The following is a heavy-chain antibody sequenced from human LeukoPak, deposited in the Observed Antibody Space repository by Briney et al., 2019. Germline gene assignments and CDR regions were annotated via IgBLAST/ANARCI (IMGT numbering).Heavy chain of an antibody. CDR2: ISGSGGST. Sequence: GGSLRLSCAASGFTFSSYAMSWVRQAPGKGLEWVSAISGSGGSTYYADSVKGRFTISRDNSKNTLYLQMISLRAEDTAVNYCAKTTRNGGNSNYFDYWGQGTLVTVSS. CDR1: GFTFSSYA. J-gene: IGHJ4*02. D-gene: IGHD4-23*01. V-gene: IGHV3-23*01. CDR3: AKTTRNGGNSNYFDY.